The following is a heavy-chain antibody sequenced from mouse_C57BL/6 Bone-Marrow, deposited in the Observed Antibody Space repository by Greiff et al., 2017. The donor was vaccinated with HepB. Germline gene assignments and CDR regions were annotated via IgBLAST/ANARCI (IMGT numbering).Heavy chain of an antibody. CDR1: GYTFTSYT. CDR2: INPSSGYT. V-gene: IGHV1-4*01. J-gene: IGHJ1*03. CDR3: AREALLRSYWYFDV. D-gene: IGHD1-1*01. Sequence: QVQLQQSGAELARPGASVKMSCKASGYTFTSYTMHWVKQRPGQGLEWIGYINPSSGYTKYNQKFKDKATLTADKSSSTAYMQLSSLTSEDSAVYYCAREALLRSYWYFDVWGTGTTVTVSS.